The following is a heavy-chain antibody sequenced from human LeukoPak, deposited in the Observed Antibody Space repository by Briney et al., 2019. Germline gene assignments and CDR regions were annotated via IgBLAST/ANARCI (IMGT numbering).Heavy chain of an antibody. Sequence: SETLSLTCGVSGYSISRGYYWGWIRQPPGKGLEWIGNIHHGGSTYYNPPLKSRATISVDTSKNQFSLKLSSVTAADTAVYYCARAKRDIVVVPAAMGFQDYYYYYMDVWGKGTTVTVSS. CDR2: IHHGGST. V-gene: IGHV4-38-2*01. CDR1: GYSISRGYY. D-gene: IGHD2-2*01. J-gene: IGHJ6*03. CDR3: ARAKRDIVVVPAAMGFQDYYYYYMDV.